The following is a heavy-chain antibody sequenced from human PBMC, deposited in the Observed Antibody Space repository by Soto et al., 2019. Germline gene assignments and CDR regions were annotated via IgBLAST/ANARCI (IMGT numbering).Heavy chain of an antibody. CDR1: GYTFTSYG. V-gene: IGHV1-18*01. CDR3: ARVERLTGTTTGEFDY. D-gene: IGHD1-7*01. J-gene: IGHJ4*02. CDR2: ISAYNGNT. Sequence: EASVKVSCKASGYTFTSYGISWVRQAPGQGLEWMGWISAYNGNTNYAQKLQGRVTMTTDTSTSTAYMELRSLRSDDTAVYYCARVERLTGTTTGEFDYWGQGTLVTASS.